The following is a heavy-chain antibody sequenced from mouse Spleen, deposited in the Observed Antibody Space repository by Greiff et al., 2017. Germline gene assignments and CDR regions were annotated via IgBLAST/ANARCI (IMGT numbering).Heavy chain of an antibody. V-gene: IGHV1-61*01. D-gene: IGHD1-1*01. J-gene: IGHJ4*01. CDR1: GYTFSSYW. Sequence: QVQLQQPGAELVRPGASVMLSCKASGYTFSSYWMNWVKQRPGQGLEWIGMFDPSDSETHYNPMFKDKATLTVDKSSSTAYMQLSSLTSEDSAVYYCASVLRMDYWGQGTSVTVSS. CDR2: FDPSDSET. CDR3: ASVLRMDY.